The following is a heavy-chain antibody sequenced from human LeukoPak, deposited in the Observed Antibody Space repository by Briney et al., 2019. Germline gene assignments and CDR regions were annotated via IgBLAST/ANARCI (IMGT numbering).Heavy chain of an antibody. CDR3: ARGAGVFDY. CDR2: MKQDGREK. CDR1: GCSFSDYW. D-gene: IGHD3-10*01. V-gene: IGHV3-7*01. J-gene: IGHJ4*02. Sequence: GGSLRLSCAASGCSFSDYWMTWVRQAPGKGLEWVANMKQDGREKWYVDSVKGRFTISRDNAKNSLYLQMNSLRAEDTAVYYCARGAGVFDYWGQGTLVTVSS.